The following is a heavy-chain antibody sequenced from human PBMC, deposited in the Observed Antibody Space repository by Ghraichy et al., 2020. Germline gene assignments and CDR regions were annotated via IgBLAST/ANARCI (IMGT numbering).Heavy chain of an antibody. Sequence: ASVKVSCKASGYTFTSYDINWVRQATGQGLEWMGWMNPNSGNTGYAQKFQGRVTMTRNTSISTAYMELSSLRSEDTAVYYCARGDYDILTGYYSYYFDYWGQGTLVTVSS. CDR3: ARGDYDILTGYYSYYFDY. CDR1: GYTFTSYD. J-gene: IGHJ4*02. D-gene: IGHD3-9*01. V-gene: IGHV1-8*01. CDR2: MNPNSGNT.